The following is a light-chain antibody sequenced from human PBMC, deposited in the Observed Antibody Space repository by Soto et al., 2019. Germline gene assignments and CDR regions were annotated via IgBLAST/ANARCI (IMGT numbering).Light chain of an antibody. CDR3: QQYNSMLS. CDR2: DAS. J-gene: IGKJ4*01. Sequence: DIQMTQSPSSLYASVGDRVTIACQSSHDVSRNLNWFQQKPGEAPKLLIYDASNLERGVPSRFRGRWVWKHFNFPNSSPEAEGVATYYCQQYNSMLSFGGGT. CDR1: HDVSRN. V-gene: IGKV1-33*01.